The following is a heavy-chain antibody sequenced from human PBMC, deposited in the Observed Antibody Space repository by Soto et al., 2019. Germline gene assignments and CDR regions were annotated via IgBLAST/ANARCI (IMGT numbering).Heavy chain of an antibody. CDR3: AYGSSSAWIDY. J-gene: IGHJ4*02. Sequence: LALTCSVSGDSMRGYHFYWGWIRQAPGKGLEWIGSAYFSGGNTYYSPSLKSRVSISVDTSKNEFSLRLTSLTAADTAVYFCAYGSSSAWIDYWGQGTLVTVSS. V-gene: IGHV4-39*01. CDR1: GDSMRGYHFY. CDR2: AYFSGGNT. D-gene: IGHD6-25*01.